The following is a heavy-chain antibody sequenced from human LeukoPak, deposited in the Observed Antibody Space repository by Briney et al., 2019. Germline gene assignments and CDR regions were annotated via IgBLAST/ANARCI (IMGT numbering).Heavy chain of an antibody. Sequence: ASVRVSCKASGYTFTGYYMHWVRQAPGQGLEWMGWINPNSGGTNYAQKFQGRVTVTRDRSISTAYMELSRLRSDDTAVYYCARSTLRTAFDMWGQGTMVTVSS. CDR1: GYTFTGYY. CDR2: INPNSGGT. J-gene: IGHJ3*02. CDR3: ARSTLRTAFDM. V-gene: IGHV1-2*02. D-gene: IGHD2-2*01.